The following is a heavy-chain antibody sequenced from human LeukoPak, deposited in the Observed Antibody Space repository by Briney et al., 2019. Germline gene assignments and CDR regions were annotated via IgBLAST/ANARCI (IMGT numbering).Heavy chain of an antibody. V-gene: IGHV4-34*01. J-gene: IGHJ4*02. CDR1: GGSFSGYY. Sequence: SETLSLTCAVYGGSFSGYYWSWIRQPPGKGLEWIGEINHSGSTNYNPSLKSRVTISVDTSKNQFSLKLSSVTAADTAVYYCARMPRSYSSSWYGRPFDYWGQGTLVTVSS. CDR3: ARMPRSYSSSWYGRPFDY. D-gene: IGHD6-13*01. CDR2: INHSGST.